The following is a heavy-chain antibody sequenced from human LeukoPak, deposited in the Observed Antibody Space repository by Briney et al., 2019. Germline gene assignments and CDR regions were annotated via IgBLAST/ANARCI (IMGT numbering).Heavy chain of an antibody. V-gene: IGHV4-31*03. CDR2: IYYSGST. Sequence: SETLSLTCTVSGSSISSGGYYWSWIRQHPGKGLEWIGYIYYSGSTYYNPSLESRVTISVDTSKNQFSLKLSSVTAADTAVYYCATATTTGFDYWGQGTLVTVSS. D-gene: IGHD4-17*01. CDR1: GSSISSGGYY. J-gene: IGHJ4*02. CDR3: ATATTTGFDY.